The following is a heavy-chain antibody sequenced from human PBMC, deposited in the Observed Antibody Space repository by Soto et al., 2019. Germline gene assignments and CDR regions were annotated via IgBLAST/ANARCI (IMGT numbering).Heavy chain of an antibody. Sequence: EVQLVESGGGLVQPGGSLRLSCAASGFTFSSYWMHWVRQAPGKGLVWVSRINSDGSSTSYADSVKGRFTISKDNAKNTLYLQMNSLRADDTAVYYFARDHVGYNNYYYGMDVLGQGTTVTVSS. V-gene: IGHV3-74*01. D-gene: IGHD1-1*01. J-gene: IGHJ6*02. CDR2: INSDGSST. CDR1: GFTFSSYW. CDR3: ARDHVGYNNYYYGMDV.